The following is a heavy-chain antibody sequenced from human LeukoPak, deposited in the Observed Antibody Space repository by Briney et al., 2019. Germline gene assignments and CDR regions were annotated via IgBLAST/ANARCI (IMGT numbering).Heavy chain of an antibody. Sequence: ASVKVSCKASGYTFTGYYMHWVRQAPGQGLEWMGRINPNSGGTNYAQKFQGRVTMTRDTSISTAYMELSRLRSDDTAVYYCARRVVRGVIGLYYFDYWGQGALATVSS. J-gene: IGHJ4*02. V-gene: IGHV1-2*06. CDR3: ARRVVRGVIGLYYFDY. CDR2: INPNSGGT. CDR1: GYTFTGYY. D-gene: IGHD3-10*01.